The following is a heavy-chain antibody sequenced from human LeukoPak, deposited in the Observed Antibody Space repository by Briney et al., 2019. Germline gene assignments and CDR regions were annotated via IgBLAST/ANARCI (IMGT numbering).Heavy chain of an antibody. D-gene: IGHD6-13*01. CDR3: VREGYNNTWYRS. V-gene: IGHV3-53*01. J-gene: IGHJ5*02. Sequence: GGFLRLSCAASGFTVSSNYMSWVRQAPGKGLEWVSVMYSGGKTYYADSVKGRFTISRDNSKNTLHLQMNSLRAEDTAVYYCVREGYNNTWYRSWGQGTLVTVSS. CDR1: GFTVSSNY. CDR2: MYSGGKT.